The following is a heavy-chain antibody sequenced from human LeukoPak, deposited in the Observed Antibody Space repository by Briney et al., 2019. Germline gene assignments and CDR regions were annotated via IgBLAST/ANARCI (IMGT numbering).Heavy chain of an antibody. CDR2: ISGSGGSK. D-gene: IGHD4-23*01. CDR3: VKGTLLTLGFYYYMDV. Sequence: GGSLRLSCAASGVTFSSYAMSWVRQAPGKGLEWVSGISGSGGSKYYADSVKGRFTISRDNSKNTLYLQMNSLRAEGTAVYYCVKGTLLTLGFYYYMDVWGKGTTVTVS. J-gene: IGHJ6*03. CDR1: GVTFSSYA. V-gene: IGHV3-23*01.